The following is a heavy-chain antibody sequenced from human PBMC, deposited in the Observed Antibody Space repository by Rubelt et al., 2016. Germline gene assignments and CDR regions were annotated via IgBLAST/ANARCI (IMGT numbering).Heavy chain of an antibody. CDR3: LGSSLAAAGIFDY. J-gene: IGHJ4*02. D-gene: IGHD6-13*01. CDR2: INHSGST. CDR1: GGSISSYY. V-gene: IGHV4-59*01. Sequence: QVQLQESGPGLVKPSETLSLTCTVSGGSISSYYWSWIRQPPGKGLEWIGEINHSGSTNYDPSPTGAVTIAVYTSQNQVSLKLSSGTAADTGVYYWLGSSLAAAGIFDYWGQGTLVTVSS.